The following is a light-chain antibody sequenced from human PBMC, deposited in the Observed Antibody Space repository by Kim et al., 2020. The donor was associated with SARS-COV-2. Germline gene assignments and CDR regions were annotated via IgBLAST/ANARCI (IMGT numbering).Light chain of an antibody. Sequence: PGQTARITCGGDKMGNKNACWYQQKPGQAPVLVIYQDSERPSGIPERFSGSNSGNTATLTISGTQAMDEADYYCQAWDSSTADGVFGGGTQLTVL. CDR2: QDS. CDR3: QAWDSSTADGV. V-gene: IGLV3-1*01. J-gene: IGLJ2*01. CDR1: KMGNKN.